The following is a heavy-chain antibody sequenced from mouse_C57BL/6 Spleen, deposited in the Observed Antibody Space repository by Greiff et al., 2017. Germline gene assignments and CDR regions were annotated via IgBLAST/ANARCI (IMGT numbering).Heavy chain of an antibody. J-gene: IGHJ3*01. D-gene: IGHD1-1*01. V-gene: IGHV1-20*01. CDR2: INPYNGDT. CDR1: GYSFTGYF. Sequence: VQLKQSGPELVKPGDSVKISCKASGYSFTGYFMNWVMQSHGKSLEWIGRINPYNGDTFYNQKFKGKATLTVDKSSSTAHMELRSLTSEDSAVYYCAREGTVVAPGFAYWGQGTLVTVSA. CDR3: AREGTVVAPGFAY.